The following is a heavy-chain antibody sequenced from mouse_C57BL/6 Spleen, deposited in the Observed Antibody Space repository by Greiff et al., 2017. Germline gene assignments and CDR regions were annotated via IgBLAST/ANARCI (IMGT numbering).Heavy chain of an antibody. V-gene: IGHV1-18*01. CDR3: ARTTVVAPDYAMDY. D-gene: IGHD1-1*01. Sequence: EVQRVESGPELVKPGASVKIPCKASGYTFTDYNMDWVKQSHGKSLEWIGDINPNNGGTIYNQKFKGKATLTVDKSSSTAYMELRSLTSEDTAVYYCARTTVVAPDYAMDYWGQGISVTVSS. CDR2: INPNNGGT. J-gene: IGHJ4*01. CDR1: GYTFTDYN.